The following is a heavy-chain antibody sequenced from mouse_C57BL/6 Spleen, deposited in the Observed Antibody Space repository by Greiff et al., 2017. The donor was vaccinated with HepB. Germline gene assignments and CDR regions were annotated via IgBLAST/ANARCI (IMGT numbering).Heavy chain of an antibody. J-gene: IGHJ3*01. D-gene: IGHD2-4*01. V-gene: IGHV5-2*01. CDR2: INSDGGST. Sequence: EVQGVESGGGLVQPGESLKLSCESNEYEFPSHDMSWVRKTPEQRLELVAAINSDGGSTYYQDTMERRFIISRDNNTKTLYLQMRSLRSGDTALYYCARLLYEYDGGVACWGQGSLVTVSA. CDR3: ARLLYEYDGGVAC. CDR1: EYEFPSHD.